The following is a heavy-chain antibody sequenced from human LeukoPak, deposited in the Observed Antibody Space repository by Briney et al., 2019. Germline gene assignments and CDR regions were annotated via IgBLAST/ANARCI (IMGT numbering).Heavy chain of an antibody. J-gene: IGHJ4*02. CDR1: GGSISSYY. V-gene: IGHV4-59*01. Sequence: PSETLSLTCTVSGGSISSYYWSWIRQPPGKGLEWIGFIYYSGSTNYNPSLKSRVTISVDTSKNQFSLKLSSVTAADTAVYYCARGKYDSSGYYPFDYWGQGTLVTVSS. CDR3: ARGKYDSSGYYPFDY. D-gene: IGHD3-22*01. CDR2: IYYSGST.